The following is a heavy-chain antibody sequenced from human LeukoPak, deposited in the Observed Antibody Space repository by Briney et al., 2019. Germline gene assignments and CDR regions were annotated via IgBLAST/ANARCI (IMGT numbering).Heavy chain of an antibody. CDR2: INHSGST. V-gene: IGHV4-34*01. Sequence: SETLSLTCAVYGGSFSGYYWSWIRQPPGKGLEWIGEINHSGSTNYNPSLKSRVTISVDTSKNQFSLKLSSVTAADTAVYYCARLGLWSSDLDYWGRGTLVTVSS. CDR1: GGSFSGYY. D-gene: IGHD4/OR15-4a*01. J-gene: IGHJ4*02. CDR3: ARLGLWSSDLDY.